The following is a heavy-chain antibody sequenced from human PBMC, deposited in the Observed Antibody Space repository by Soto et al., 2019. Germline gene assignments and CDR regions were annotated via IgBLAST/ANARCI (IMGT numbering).Heavy chain of an antibody. Sequence: QVQLQESGPGLVKPSETLSLTCTVSGGSISSYYWSWIRQPPGKGLEWIGYIYYSGSTNYNPSLXRXVXIXXDTSKNQFSLTLSSVTAADTAVYYCARVWGGAFDIWGQGTMVTVSS. D-gene: IGHD3-10*01. CDR3: ARVWGGAFDI. CDR1: GGSISSYY. V-gene: IGHV4-59*01. CDR2: IYYSGST. J-gene: IGHJ3*02.